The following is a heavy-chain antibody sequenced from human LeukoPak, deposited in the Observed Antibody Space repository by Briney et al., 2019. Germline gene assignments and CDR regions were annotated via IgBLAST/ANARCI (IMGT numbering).Heavy chain of an antibody. D-gene: IGHD3-22*01. Sequence: LPGGSLRLSCAASGFTVSSNYMSWVRQAPGKGREWVSVIYSGGSTYYADSVKGRFTISRDNSKNTLYLQMNSLRAEDTAVYYCARVDRTYYYDSSGYFDYWGQGTLVTVSS. J-gene: IGHJ4*02. CDR1: GFTVSSNY. V-gene: IGHV3-53*01. CDR3: ARVDRTYYYDSSGYFDY. CDR2: IYSGGST.